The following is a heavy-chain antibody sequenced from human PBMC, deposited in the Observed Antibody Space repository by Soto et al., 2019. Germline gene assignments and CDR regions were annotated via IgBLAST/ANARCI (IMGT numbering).Heavy chain of an antibody. D-gene: IGHD6-13*01. V-gene: IGHV3-30-3*01. CDR3: ARDRLIAAAPAASPYYYYYGMDV. CDR1: GFTFSSYA. Sequence: AGGSLRLSCAASGFTFSSYAMHWVRQAPGKGLEWVAVISYDGSNKYYADSVKGRFTISRDNSKNTLYLQMNSLRAEDTAVYYCARDRLIAAAPAASPYYYYYGMDVWGQGTTVTVSS. CDR2: ISYDGSNK. J-gene: IGHJ6*02.